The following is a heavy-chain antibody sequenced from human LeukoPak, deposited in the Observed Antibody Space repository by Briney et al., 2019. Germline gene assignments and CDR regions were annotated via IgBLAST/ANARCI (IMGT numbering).Heavy chain of an antibody. V-gene: IGHV3-30*02. CDR2: IRYDGSNK. Sequence: PGGSLRLSSAPSGLTLRSYGMHWVRPAPGKGLEWVAFIRYDGSNKYYADSVEGRFTISRDNSKNTLYLQVKSLRAEDTAVYYCAKDLVVAGPDEIDYWGQGTLVTVSS. CDR3: AKDLVVAGPDEIDY. CDR1: GLTLRSYG. D-gene: IGHD6-19*01. J-gene: IGHJ4*02.